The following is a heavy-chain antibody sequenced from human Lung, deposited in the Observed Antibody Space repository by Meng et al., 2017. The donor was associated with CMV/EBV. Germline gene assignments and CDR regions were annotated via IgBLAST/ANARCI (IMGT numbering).Heavy chain of an antibody. D-gene: IGHD2/OR15-2a*01. CDR2: MNPNRGNT. Sequence: ASVKVSCKASGYTFSNYDIIWVRQASGQGLEWVGWMNPNRGNTAYEQKFQGRVTMTRDTSTSIAYMELSSLRSGDTAVYYCARGQVQCSTINCHDYRFSGMDVRGQGTTVTVSS. CDR1: GYTFSNYD. V-gene: IGHV1-8*01. J-gene: IGHJ6*02. CDR3: ARGQVQCSTINCHDYRFSGMDV.